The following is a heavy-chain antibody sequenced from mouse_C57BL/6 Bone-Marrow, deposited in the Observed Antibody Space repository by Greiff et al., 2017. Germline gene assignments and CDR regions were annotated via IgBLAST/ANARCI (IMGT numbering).Heavy chain of an antibody. V-gene: IGHV14-4*01. CDR1: GFNIKDDY. CDR2: IDPENGDT. CDR3: TNGGMDY. Sequence: EVQLQQSGAELVRPGASVKLSCTASGFNIKDDYMHWVKQRPEQGLEWIGWIDPENGDTEYASKFQGKATITADTSSNPAYLQLSSLTSEDTAVYYCTNGGMDYWGQGTSVTVSS. J-gene: IGHJ4*01.